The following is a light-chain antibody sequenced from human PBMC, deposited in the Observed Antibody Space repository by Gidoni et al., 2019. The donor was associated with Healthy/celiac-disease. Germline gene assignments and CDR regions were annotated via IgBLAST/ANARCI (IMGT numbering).Light chain of an antibody. CDR1: QSVSSY. CDR3: QQRSNWPPMYT. CDR2: DAS. J-gene: IGKJ2*01. Sequence: EIVLTQSPATLSLSPGARATLSCSASQSVSSYLAWYQQKPGQAPRLLLYDASNRATGIPARFSGSGSGTDFTLTISSLEPEDFAVYYCQQRSNWPPMYTFGQGTKLEIK. V-gene: IGKV3-11*01.